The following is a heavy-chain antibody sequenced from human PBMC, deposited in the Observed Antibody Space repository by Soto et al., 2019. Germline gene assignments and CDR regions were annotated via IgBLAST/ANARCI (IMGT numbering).Heavy chain of an antibody. J-gene: IGHJ4*02. CDR1: EFTFSSYA. Sequence: EMQLLESGGGLVQPGGSLRLSCAASEFTFSSYAMSWVRQAPGKGLEWVSGITGSGGSTYYADSVKGRLTISRDNSKNALYLQMNNLRADDTAVYYCAKVPGFGRRRVGGTIDSWGEGTLVTVSS. CDR2: ITGSGGST. D-gene: IGHD1-26*01. CDR3: AKVPGFGRRRVGGTIDS. V-gene: IGHV3-23*01.